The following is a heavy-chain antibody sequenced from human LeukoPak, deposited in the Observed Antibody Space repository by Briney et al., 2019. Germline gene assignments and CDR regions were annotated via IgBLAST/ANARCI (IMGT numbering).Heavy chain of an antibody. J-gene: IGHJ4*02. Sequence: GGSLRLSCAASGFTFNNYDMNWVRQRPGKGLEWVSGISGSGGNTNYADSLKGRFTISRDNAKNSLYLQMNSLRAEDTAVYYCARKRRLAEGDCLDYWGQGTLVTVSS. CDR2: ISGSGGNT. CDR1: GFTFNNYD. D-gene: IGHD2-21*01. V-gene: IGHV3-21*01. CDR3: ARKRRLAEGDCLDY.